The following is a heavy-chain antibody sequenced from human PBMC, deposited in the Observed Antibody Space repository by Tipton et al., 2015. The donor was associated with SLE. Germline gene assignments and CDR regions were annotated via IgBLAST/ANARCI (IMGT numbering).Heavy chain of an antibody. CDR1: GDSLRNHY. J-gene: IGHJ4*01. Sequence: TLSLTCTVSGDSLRNHYWTWIRQPPGKGLEWIGYVSHSGTTSYSPSLKSRVTISIDMSKNQFSLKLKSMTTADTAVYYCARVEGGTPYYYDSAGFDSWGHGTLVTVSS. CDR2: VSHSGTT. V-gene: IGHV4-59*11. CDR3: ARVEGGTPYYYDSAGFDS. D-gene: IGHD3-22*01.